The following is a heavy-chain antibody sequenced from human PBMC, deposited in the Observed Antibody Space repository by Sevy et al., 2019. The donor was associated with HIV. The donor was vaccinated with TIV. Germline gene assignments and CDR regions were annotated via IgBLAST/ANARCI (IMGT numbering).Heavy chain of an antibody. CDR1: GLTLSSYA. J-gene: IGHJ5*02. CDR2: IRYDGSNK. CDR3: ARGTPAFCTGGVCFNWFDP. V-gene: IGHV3-30*02. D-gene: IGHD2-8*02. Sequence: GGSLRLSCADSGLTLSSYAMNWVRQAPGKGLEWVAFIRYDGSNKYYADSVKGRFTISRDDSKNTLYLQMNSLRAEDTALYYCARGTPAFCTGGVCFNWFDPWGQGTLVTVSS.